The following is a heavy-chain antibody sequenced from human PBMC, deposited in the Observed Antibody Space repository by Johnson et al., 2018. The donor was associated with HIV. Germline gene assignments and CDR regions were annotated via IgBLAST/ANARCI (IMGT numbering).Heavy chain of an antibody. Sequence: QVQLVESGGGLVQPGRSLRLSCAASGFTFDDYAMHWVRQAPGKGLEWVAVISYDGSNKYYADSVKGRFTISRDNSKNTLYLQMNSLRAEDTAVYYCASGWGIVVSDAFVIWGLGTLVTVSS. J-gene: IGHJ3*02. CDR2: ISYDGSNK. V-gene: IGHV3-30*03. D-gene: IGHD6-19*01. CDR3: ASGWGIVVSDAFVI. CDR1: GFTFDDYA.